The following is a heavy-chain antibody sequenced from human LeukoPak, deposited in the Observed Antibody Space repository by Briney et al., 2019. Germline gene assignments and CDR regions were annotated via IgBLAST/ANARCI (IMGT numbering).Heavy chain of an antibody. V-gene: IGHV3-53*01. J-gene: IGHJ4*02. CDR3: ARVPSRSGYYFDY. Sequence: PGGSLRLSCAASGFTITRNYMTWVRQAPGKGLEWVSLIYSGGSTSYSDSVKGRFTISRDTSKETVYLQMDSLRAEDTAVYYCARVPSRSGYYFDYWGQGSLVTVSS. CDR2: IYSGGST. CDR1: GFTITRNY.